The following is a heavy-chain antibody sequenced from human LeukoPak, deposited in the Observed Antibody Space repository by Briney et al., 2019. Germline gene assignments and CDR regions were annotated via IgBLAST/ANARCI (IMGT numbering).Heavy chain of an antibody. V-gene: IGHV4-4*02. D-gene: IGHD6-19*01. CDR1: GGSISSSNW. CDR3: ARSKGIAVAESFDY. J-gene: IGHJ4*02. CDR2: IYHSGST. Sequence: PSETLSLTCAVSGGSISSSNWWSWVRQPPGKGLEWIGEIYHSGSTNYNPSLKSRVTISVDKSKNQFSLKLSSVTAADTAVYYCARSKGIAVAESFDYWGQGTLVTVSS.